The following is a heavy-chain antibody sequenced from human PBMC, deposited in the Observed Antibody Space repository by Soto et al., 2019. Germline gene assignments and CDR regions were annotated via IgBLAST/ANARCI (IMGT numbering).Heavy chain of an antibody. CDR2: IYYSGST. CDR3: ARHHDYIWGSYRPMAFDI. V-gene: IGHV4-59*08. CDR1: GGYISSYY. D-gene: IGHD3-16*02. J-gene: IGHJ3*02. Sequence: SETLSLTCTVSGGYISSYYWSWIRQPPGKGLEWIGYIYYSGSTNYNPSLKSRVTISVDTSKNQFSLKLSSVTAADTAVYYCARHHDYIWGSYRPMAFDIWGQGTMVTVSS.